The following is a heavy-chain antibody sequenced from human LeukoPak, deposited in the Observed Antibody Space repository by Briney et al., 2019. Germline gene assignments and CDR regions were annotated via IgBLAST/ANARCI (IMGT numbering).Heavy chain of an antibody. Sequence: PGGSLRLSCAASGFTFNSYSVHWVRQAPGKGLEWVAVIWYDGSNKYYADSVKGRFTISRDNSNNTLYLQMNSLSAEDTAVYYCARGSTGDYYYYYYMDVWGKGTTVTVSS. CDR2: IWYDGSNK. D-gene: IGHD7-27*01. CDR3: ARGSTGDYYYYYYMDV. V-gene: IGHV3-33*01. CDR1: GFTFNSYS. J-gene: IGHJ6*03.